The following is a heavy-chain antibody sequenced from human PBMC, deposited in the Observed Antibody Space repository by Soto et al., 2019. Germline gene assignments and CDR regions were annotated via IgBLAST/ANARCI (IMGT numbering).Heavy chain of an antibody. D-gene: IGHD3-22*01. CDR2: ISYDGSNK. V-gene: IGHV3-30-3*01. Sequence: GVSLRLSRAASGSTFRSYAMHWVRQAPVKGLEWVAVISYDGSNKYYADSVKGRFTISRDNSKNTLYLQMNSLRAEDTAVYYCARDTYYYDSSGPQFDYWGQGTLVTISS. CDR1: GSTFRSYA. CDR3: ARDTYYYDSSGPQFDY. J-gene: IGHJ4*02.